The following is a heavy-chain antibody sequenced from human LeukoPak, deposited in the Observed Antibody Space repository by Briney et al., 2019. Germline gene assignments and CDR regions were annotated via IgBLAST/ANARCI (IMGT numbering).Heavy chain of an antibody. CDR2: INTNTGNP. J-gene: IGHJ4*02. CDR3: ARDWPPSIAAHNYFDY. Sequence: GPVKVSCKASGYTFTSYAMNWVRQAPGQGLEWMGWINTNTGNPTYAQGFTGRFVFSLDTSVSTAYLQIGSLKAEDTAVYYCARDWPPSIAAHNYFDYWGQGTLVTVSS. D-gene: IGHD6-6*01. CDR1: GYTFTSYA. V-gene: IGHV7-4-1*01.